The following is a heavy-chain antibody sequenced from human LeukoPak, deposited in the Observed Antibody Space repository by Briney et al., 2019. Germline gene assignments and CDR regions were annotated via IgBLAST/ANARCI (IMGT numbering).Heavy chain of an antibody. V-gene: IGHV1-46*01. J-gene: IGHJ4*02. CDR3: ARLVNYYGSSGYSDY. D-gene: IGHD3-22*01. CDR2: INPSGGST. Sequence: ASVKVSCKASGYTFTSYYMHWVRQAPGQGLEWMGIINPSGGSTSYAQKFQGRVTMTRDTSTSTVYMELSSLRSEDTAVYYCARLVNYYGSSGYSDYWGQGTLVTVSS. CDR1: GYTFTSYY.